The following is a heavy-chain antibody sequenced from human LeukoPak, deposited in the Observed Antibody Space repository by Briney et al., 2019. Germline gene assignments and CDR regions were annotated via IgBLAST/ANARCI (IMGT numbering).Heavy chain of an antibody. CDR2: IYYSGST. CDR1: GGSISSYY. D-gene: IGHD6-13*01. V-gene: IGHV4-59*01. Sequence: PSETLSLTCTVSGGSISSYYWSWIRQPPGKGLEWIGYIYYSGSTNYNPSLKSRATISVDTSKNQFSLKLSSVTAADTAVYYCARAVSSSWYYFDYWGQGTLVTVSS. CDR3: ARAVSSSWYYFDY. J-gene: IGHJ4*02.